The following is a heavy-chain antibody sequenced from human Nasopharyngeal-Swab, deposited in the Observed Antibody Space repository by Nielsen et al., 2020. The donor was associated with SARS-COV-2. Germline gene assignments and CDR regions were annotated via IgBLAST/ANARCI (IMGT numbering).Heavy chain of an antibody. J-gene: IGHJ5*02. V-gene: IGHV4-31*03. Sequence: SETLSLTCTVSGGSISSGGYYWSWIRQHPGKGLEWIGYIYYSGSTYYNPSLKSRVTISVDTSKNQFSLKLSSVTAADTAMYYCARDGTNGGDNWFDPWGQGTLVTVSS. D-gene: IGHD2-8*01. CDR2: IYYSGST. CDR3: ARDGTNGGDNWFDP. CDR1: GGSISSGGYY.